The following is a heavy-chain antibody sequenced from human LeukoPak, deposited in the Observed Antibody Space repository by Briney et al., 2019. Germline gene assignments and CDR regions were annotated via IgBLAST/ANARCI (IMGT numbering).Heavy chain of an antibody. J-gene: IGHJ5*02. D-gene: IGHD3-10*01. Sequence: GALRLSCSASGFIFSTYNMNWVRQAPGKALEWVSSITSSSSHTYYADSVKGRYPISRDNAKNSLYLQMNSLRAEDAAVYYCARPLKYYYGSETYFWFDPWGQGTLVTVSS. V-gene: IGHV3-21*01. CDR3: ARPLKYYYGSETYFWFDP. CDR1: GFIFSTYN. CDR2: ITSSSSHT.